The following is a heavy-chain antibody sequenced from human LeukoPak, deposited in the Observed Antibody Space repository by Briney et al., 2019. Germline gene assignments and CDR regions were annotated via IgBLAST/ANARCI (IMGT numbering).Heavy chain of an antibody. J-gene: IGHJ4*02. CDR2: INHSGST. Sequence: SETLSLTCAVYGGSFSGYYWSWIRQPPGKGLEWIGEINHSGSTNYNPSLKSRVTISVDTSKNQFSLKLSSVTAADTAVYYCARHDGPFDYWGQGTLVTVSS. CDR3: ARHDGPFDY. V-gene: IGHV4-34*01. CDR1: GGSFSGYY. D-gene: IGHD1-1*01.